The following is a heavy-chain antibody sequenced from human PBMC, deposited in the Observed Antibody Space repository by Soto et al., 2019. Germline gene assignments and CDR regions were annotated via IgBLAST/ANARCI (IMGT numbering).Heavy chain of an antibody. J-gene: IGHJ4*02. CDR1: GGSISSYY. CDR2: IYYSGST. CDR3: ARGIVGAFYYFDY. Sequence: PSETLSLTCTASGGSISSYYWSWIRQPPGKGLEWIGYIYYSGSTNYNPSLKSRVTISVDTSKNQFSLKLSSVTAADTAVYYCARGIVGAFYYFDYWGQGTLVTVSS. V-gene: IGHV4-59*01. D-gene: IGHD1-26*01.